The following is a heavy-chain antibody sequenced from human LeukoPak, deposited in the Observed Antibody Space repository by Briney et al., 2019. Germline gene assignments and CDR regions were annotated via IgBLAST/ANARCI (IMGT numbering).Heavy chain of an antibody. V-gene: IGHV4-34*01. J-gene: IGHJ4*02. CDR3: ARLLGRVAARASDY. CDR2: INHSGST. Sequence: IPSETLSLTCAVYGGSFSGYYWSWIRQPPGKGLEWIGEINHSGSTNYNPSLKSRVTISVDTSKNQFSLKLSSVTAADTAVYYCARLLGRVAARASDYWGQGTLVTVSS. D-gene: IGHD6-6*01. CDR1: GGSFSGYY.